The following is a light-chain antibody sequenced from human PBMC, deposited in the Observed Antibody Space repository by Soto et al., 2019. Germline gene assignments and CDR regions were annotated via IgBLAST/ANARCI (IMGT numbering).Light chain of an antibody. CDR2: WAS. J-gene: IGKJ1*01. Sequence: DIVMTQSPDSLAVSLGERATINCKSSQSLLSGSNNKNYLAWYQQKPGQPPKLLFYWASTRESGVPDRFSGSGSGTDFTLTISSLQAEDVAVYYCQQYYSNLWTFGRVTMVEIK. V-gene: IGKV4-1*01. CDR1: QSLLSGSNNKNY. CDR3: QQYYSNLWT.